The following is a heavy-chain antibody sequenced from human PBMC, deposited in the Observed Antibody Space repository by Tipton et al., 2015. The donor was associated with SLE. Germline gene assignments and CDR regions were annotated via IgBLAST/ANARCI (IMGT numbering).Heavy chain of an antibody. Sequence: LRLSCEASGFTFISYSMNWIRHHPGKGLEWIGNIYSSGSTKYNPSLKSRVTISIDTSENQFSLKLTSVTAADTAVYYCASQMYSSGWYFDYWGQGTLVTVSS. CDR1: GFTFISYS. CDR2: IYSSGST. D-gene: IGHD6-19*01. CDR3: ASQMYSSGWYFDY. V-gene: IGHV4-4*09. J-gene: IGHJ4*02.